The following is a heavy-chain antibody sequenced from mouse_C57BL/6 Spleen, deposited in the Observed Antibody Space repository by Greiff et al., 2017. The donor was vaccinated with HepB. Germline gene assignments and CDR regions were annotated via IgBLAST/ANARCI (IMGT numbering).Heavy chain of an antibody. D-gene: IGHD1-1*01. J-gene: IGHJ2*01. Sequence: EVQGVESGGGLVKPGGSLKLSCAASGFTFSSYAMSWVRQTPEKRLEWVATISDGGSYTYYPDNVKGRFTISRDNAKNNLYLQMSHLKSEDTAMYYCARGRIYYGSSYPFDYWGQGTTLTVSS. CDR2: ISDGGSYT. CDR1: GFTFSSYA. CDR3: ARGRIYYGSSYPFDY. V-gene: IGHV5-4*01.